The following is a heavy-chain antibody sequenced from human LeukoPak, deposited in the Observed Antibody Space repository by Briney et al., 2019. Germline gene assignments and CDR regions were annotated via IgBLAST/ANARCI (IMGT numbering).Heavy chain of an antibody. CDR3: ARGQRGYYDFWSGPPQDY. J-gene: IGHJ4*02. CDR2: MNPNSGNT. D-gene: IGHD3-3*01. Sequence: ASVKVSCKASGYTFTSYDINWVRQATGQGLEWMGWMNPNSGNTGYAQKFQGRVTITRNTSISTAYMELSSLRSEDTAVYYCARGQRGYYDFWSGPPQDYWGQGTLVTVSS. V-gene: IGHV1-8*03. CDR1: GYTFTSYD.